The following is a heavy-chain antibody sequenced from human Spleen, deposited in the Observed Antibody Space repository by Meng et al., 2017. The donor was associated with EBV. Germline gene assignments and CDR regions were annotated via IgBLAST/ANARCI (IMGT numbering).Heavy chain of an antibody. Sequence: QMRLVQSGAAVKKPVASVEVSCKASGYTFYSYYMHWVRQAPGQGLEWMGIINPSGGSTSYAQKFQGRVTMTRDTSTSTVYMELISLRSEDTAVYYCARGLGGNSYFDYWGQGTLVTVSS. D-gene: IGHD4-23*01. CDR3: ARGLGGNSYFDY. J-gene: IGHJ4*02. CDR2: INPSGGST. CDR1: GYTFYSYY. V-gene: IGHV1-46*02.